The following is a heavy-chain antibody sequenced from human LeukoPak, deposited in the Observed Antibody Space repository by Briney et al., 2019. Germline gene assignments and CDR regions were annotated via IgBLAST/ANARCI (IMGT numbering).Heavy chain of an antibody. CDR1: GYTFTGHY. CDR2: INPNSGDT. D-gene: IGHD6-13*01. V-gene: IGHV1-2*02. Sequence: GASVKVSCKASGYTFTGHYMHWVRQAPGQGLEWMGWINPNSGDTNYAQKFQGRVTMTSDTSISTAYMELNRLGSDDTAVYYCATAGAAGVPDWYFDLWGRGTLVTVSS. J-gene: IGHJ2*01. CDR3: ATAGAAGVPDWYFDL.